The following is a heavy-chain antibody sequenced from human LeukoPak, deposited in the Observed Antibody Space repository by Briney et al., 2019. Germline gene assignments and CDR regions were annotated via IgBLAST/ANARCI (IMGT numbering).Heavy chain of an antibody. D-gene: IGHD3-10*01. J-gene: IGHJ6*04. Sequence: PGGSLRLSCAASGFTFSSYEMNWVRQAPGKGLEXXXXXSSSGSTIYYADSVKGRFTISRDNAKNSLYLQMNSLRAEDTAVYYCAREGYYGSGSSQYYYYGMDVWGKGTTVTVSS. CDR2: XSSSGSTI. CDR3: AREGYYGSGSSQYYYYGMDV. V-gene: IGHV3-48*03. CDR1: GFTFSSYE.